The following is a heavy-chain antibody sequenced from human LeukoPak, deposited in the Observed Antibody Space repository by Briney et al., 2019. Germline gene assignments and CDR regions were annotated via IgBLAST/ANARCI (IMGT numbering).Heavy chain of an antibody. J-gene: IGHJ6*03. CDR3: ARLRGGGWSYYYYYMDV. V-gene: IGHV5-51*01. CDR2: IYPGDSDT. D-gene: IGHD6-19*01. CDR1: GYSFTSYW. Sequence: GESLKISCKVSGYSFTSYWIGWVRQMPGKGLEWMGIIYPGDSDTRYSPSFQGQVTISADKSISTAYLQWSSLKASDTAMYYCARLRGGGWSYYYYYMDVWGKGTTVTISS.